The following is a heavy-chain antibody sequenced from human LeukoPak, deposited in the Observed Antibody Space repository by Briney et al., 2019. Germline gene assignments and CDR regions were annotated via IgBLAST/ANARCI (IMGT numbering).Heavy chain of an antibody. D-gene: IGHD3-3*01. CDR2: IYYSGST. CDR3: ARVTIFGVVIIPKFDAFDI. Sequence: SETLSLTCTVSGGSISSTSYYWGWIRQPPGKGLEWIGSIYYSGSTYYNPSLKSRVTISVDTSKNQFSLKLSSVTAADTAVYYCARVTIFGVVIIPKFDAFDIWGQGTMVTVSS. V-gene: IGHV4-39*01. J-gene: IGHJ3*02. CDR1: GGSISSTSYY.